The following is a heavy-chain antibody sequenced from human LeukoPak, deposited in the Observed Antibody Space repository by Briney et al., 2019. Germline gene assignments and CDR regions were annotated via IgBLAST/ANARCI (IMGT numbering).Heavy chain of an antibody. CDR1: GYTXTGYY. CDR3: ARHPGKVTNDWYFDL. Sequence: ASVKVSCKASGYTXTGYYMHWVRQAPGQGLEGMGWINPNSGGTNYAQKFQGRVTMTRDTSITTAYMELSRLSSDDTAVYYCARHPGKVTNDWYFDLWGRGTLVTVSS. J-gene: IGHJ2*01. CDR2: INPNSGGT. D-gene: IGHD4-23*01. V-gene: IGHV1-2*02.